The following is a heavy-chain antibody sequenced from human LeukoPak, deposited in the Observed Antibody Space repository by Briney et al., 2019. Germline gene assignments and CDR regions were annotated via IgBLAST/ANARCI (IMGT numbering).Heavy chain of an antibody. V-gene: IGHV3-11*01. D-gene: IGHD1-14*01. CDR1: GFTFSDYY. Sequence: GGSLRLSCAASGFTFSDYYMSWIRQAPGKGLEWVSYISSSGSTIYYADSMKGRFTISRDNAKNSLYLQMNSLRAEDTAVYYCASRVTSPYYFDYWGQGTLVTVSS. J-gene: IGHJ4*02. CDR2: ISSSGSTI. CDR3: ASRVTSPYYFDY.